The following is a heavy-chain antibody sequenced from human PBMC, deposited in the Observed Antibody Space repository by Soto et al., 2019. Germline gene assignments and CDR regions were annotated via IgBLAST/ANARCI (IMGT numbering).Heavy chain of an antibody. CDR1: GGSITSGGYY. CDR2: IYYSGST. CDR3: SRYREDSLDY. J-gene: IGHJ4*02. Sequence: PSDTLSLTCTVSGGSITSGGYYWSSIRQDPGNGLEWIGYIYYSGSTYYNPSLKSRVTISVDTSKNQFSLKLSSVTAADTAVYYCSRYREDSLDYWGKGTLVTVSS. V-gene: IGHV4-31*03. D-gene: IGHD3-22*01.